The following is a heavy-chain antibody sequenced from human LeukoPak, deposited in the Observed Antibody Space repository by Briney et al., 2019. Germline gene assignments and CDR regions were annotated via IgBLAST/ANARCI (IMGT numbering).Heavy chain of an antibody. J-gene: IGHJ4*02. V-gene: IGHV3-7*01. CDR3: ARLTVTTSVCSDY. Sequence: GGSLRLSCAASGFTFSSYWMSWVRQAPGKGLEWVADIKQDGSEKYYVDSVKGRFTISRDNAKNSLYLQMNSLRAEDTAVYYCARLTVTTSVCSDYWGQGTLVTVSS. CDR1: GFTFSSYW. CDR2: IKQDGSEK. D-gene: IGHD4-17*01.